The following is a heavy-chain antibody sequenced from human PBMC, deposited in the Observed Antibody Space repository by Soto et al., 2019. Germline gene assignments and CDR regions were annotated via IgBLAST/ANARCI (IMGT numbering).Heavy chain of an antibody. CDR3: AKESSGYNYGFYNYFDY. D-gene: IGHD5-18*01. V-gene: IGHV3-23*01. CDR1: GFTFSNYA. J-gene: IGHJ4*02. CDR2: ISSGGTYT. Sequence: LRLSFAASGFTFSNYAMTWVRQAPGKGLEWVSAISSGGTYTDYADSVKGRFTLSRDNSKNMVYLQMHSLRAEDTAVYHCAKESSGYNYGFYNYFDYWGQGTLVTVSS.